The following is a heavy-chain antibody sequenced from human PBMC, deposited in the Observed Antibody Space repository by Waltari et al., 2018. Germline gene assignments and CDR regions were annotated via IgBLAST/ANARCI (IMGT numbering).Heavy chain of an antibody. CDR3: ARGDFWSGYYTYYYYYYMDV. CDR1: GGSISSYY. J-gene: IGHJ6*03. Sequence: QVQLQESGPGLVKPSETLSLTCTVSGGSISSYYCSWIRQPPGKGLEWIGYINSRGRTTYDPTLKSRVTISVDTSKNQFALKLSSVTAADTAVYYCARGDFWSGYYTYYYYYYMDVWGKGTTVTISS. D-gene: IGHD3-3*01. V-gene: IGHV4-59*01. CDR2: INSRGRT.